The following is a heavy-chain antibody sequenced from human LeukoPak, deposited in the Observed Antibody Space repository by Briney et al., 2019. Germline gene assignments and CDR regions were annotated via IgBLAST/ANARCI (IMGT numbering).Heavy chain of an antibody. V-gene: IGHV4-59*01. CDR1: GGSISSYY. Sequence: SETLSLTCTGSGGSISSYYWSWIRQPPGKGLEWIGYIYYSGSTNYNPSLKSRVTISVDTSKNQFSLKLSSVTAADTAVYYCARDSDDFVSAFDIWGQGTMVTVSS. D-gene: IGHD3-3*01. CDR2: IYYSGST. CDR3: ARDSDDFVSAFDI. J-gene: IGHJ3*02.